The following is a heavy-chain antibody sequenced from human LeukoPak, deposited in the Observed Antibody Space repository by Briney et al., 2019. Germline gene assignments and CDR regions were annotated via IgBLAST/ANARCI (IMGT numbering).Heavy chain of an antibody. CDR2: IWYDGSNK. CDR3: ARGWYGSGLGMDV. CDR1: GFTFSSYG. D-gene: IGHD3-10*01. J-gene: IGHJ6*04. Sequence: PGGSLRLSCAASGFTFSSYGMHWVRQAPGEGLEWVAVIWYDGSNKYYADSVKGRFTISRDNSKNTLYLQMNSLRAEDTAVYYCARGWYGSGLGMDVWGKGTTVTVSS. V-gene: IGHV3-33*01.